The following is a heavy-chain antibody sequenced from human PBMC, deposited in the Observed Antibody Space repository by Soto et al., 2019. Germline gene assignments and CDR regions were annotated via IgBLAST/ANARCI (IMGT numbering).Heavy chain of an antibody. D-gene: IGHD3-10*01. V-gene: IGHV3-33*01. CDR3: ARGPRWFGESPPVNYYFDY. J-gene: IGHJ4*02. CDR1: GFTFSTYV. CDR2: IWYDGSIK. Sequence: QVQVVESGGGVVQPEKSLRLSCAASGFTFSTYVMHWVRQAPGGGLEWVAVIWYDGSIKYYADPVNGRFTISRDNSKNTVYIQMNSLRAEDTAVYYCARGPRWFGESPPVNYYFDYWGQGTLVTVSS.